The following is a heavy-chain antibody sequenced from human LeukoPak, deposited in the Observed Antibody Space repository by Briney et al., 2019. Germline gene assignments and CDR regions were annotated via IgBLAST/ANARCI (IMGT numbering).Heavy chain of an antibody. CDR3: ARTSIAARRANAFDI. V-gene: IGHV4-59*01. Sequence: SETLSLTCSVSGDSTSSFYWSWIRQPPGKGLEWVGYIFYTGSAMYNPSLERRITVLVDTSKNQFSLNLRSVTAADTAVYYCARTSIAARRANAFDIWGQGTMVTVSS. D-gene: IGHD6-6*01. CDR2: IFYTGSA. J-gene: IGHJ3*02. CDR1: GDSTSSFY.